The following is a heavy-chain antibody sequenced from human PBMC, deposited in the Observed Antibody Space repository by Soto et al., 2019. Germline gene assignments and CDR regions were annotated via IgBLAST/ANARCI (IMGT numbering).Heavy chain of an antibody. CDR1: GGSFSGYY. J-gene: IGHJ6*03. V-gene: IGHV4-34*01. Sequence: SETLSLTCAVYGGSFSGYYWSWIRQPPGKGLEWIGEINHSGSTNYNPSLKSRVTISVDTSKNQFSLKLSSVTAADTAVYYCARGVRITIFGVVQTTYYMDVWGKGTTVTVSS. CDR2: INHSGST. CDR3: ARGVRITIFGVVQTTYYMDV. D-gene: IGHD3-3*01.